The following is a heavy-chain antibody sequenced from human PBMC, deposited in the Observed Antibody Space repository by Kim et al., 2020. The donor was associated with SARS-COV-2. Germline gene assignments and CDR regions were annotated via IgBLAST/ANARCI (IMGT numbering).Heavy chain of an antibody. D-gene: IGHD1-26*01. V-gene: IGHV3-30*18. Sequence: GGSLRLSCAASGFTFNTYGMHWVRQAPGKGLKWVAVISYDGSNKYYADSVKGRFTISRDNSKNTLYLQMNSLRIEDTAVYYCAKSFSGSYFGYDYWGQGTLVTVSS. CDR3: AKSFSGSYFGYDY. CDR2: ISYDGSNK. J-gene: IGHJ4*02. CDR1: GFTFNTYG.